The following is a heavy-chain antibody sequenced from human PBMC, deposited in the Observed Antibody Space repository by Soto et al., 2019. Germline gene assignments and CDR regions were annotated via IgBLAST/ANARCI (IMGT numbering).Heavy chain of an antibody. CDR2: IIPIFGTA. J-gene: IGHJ4*02. CDR3: ARVYYYDSSGYFGY. Sequence: ASVKVSCKASGGTFSSYAISWVRQAPGQGLEWMGGIIPIFGTANYAQKFQGRVTITADESTGTAYMELSSLRSEDTAVYYCARVYYYDSSGYFGYWGQGTLVTVSS. CDR1: GGTFSSYA. V-gene: IGHV1-69*13. D-gene: IGHD3-22*01.